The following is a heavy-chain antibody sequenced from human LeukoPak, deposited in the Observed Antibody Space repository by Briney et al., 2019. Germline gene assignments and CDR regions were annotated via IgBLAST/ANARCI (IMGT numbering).Heavy chain of an antibody. CDR3: AKDRFQYCSGGSCYPTGLDY. V-gene: IGHV3-23*01. Sequence: GGSLRLSCAASGFTFSSYAMSWVRQAPGKGLEWVSAISGSGGSTYYADSVKGRFTISRDTSKNTLYLQMNSLRAEDTAVYYCAKDRFQYCSGGSCYPTGLDYWGQGTLVTVSS. CDR2: ISGSGGST. CDR1: GFTFSSYA. J-gene: IGHJ4*02. D-gene: IGHD2-15*01.